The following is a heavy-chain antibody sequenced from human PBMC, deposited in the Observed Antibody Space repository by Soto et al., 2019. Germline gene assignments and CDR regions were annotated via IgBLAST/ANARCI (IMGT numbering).Heavy chain of an antibody. V-gene: IGHV3-7*01. Sequence: EVQLVESGGGLVQPGASLRLSCAASGFTFNNYWMAWVRQAPGKGLEWVANLKQDGSDKYYVDSVKGRFTISRDNAKNSLYLQMNSLRAEDTAVYYCARSLGWRDAYDVWGQGTRVTVSS. CDR3: ARSLGWRDAYDV. CDR2: LKQDGSDK. CDR1: GFTFNNYW. D-gene: IGHD6-19*01. J-gene: IGHJ3*01.